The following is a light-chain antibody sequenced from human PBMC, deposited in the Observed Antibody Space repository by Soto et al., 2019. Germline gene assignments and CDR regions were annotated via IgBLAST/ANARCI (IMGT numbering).Light chain of an antibody. Sequence: EIVMTQSPATLSVSPGERATLSCRASQGVSNYLAWYQQKPGQAPRLLIYDASNRATDIPARFSGSGSGTDFTLTISSLEPEDFAVYYCQQRSNWPSITFGQGTRLEI. V-gene: IGKV3-11*01. CDR1: QGVSNY. CDR2: DAS. CDR3: QQRSNWPSIT. J-gene: IGKJ5*01.